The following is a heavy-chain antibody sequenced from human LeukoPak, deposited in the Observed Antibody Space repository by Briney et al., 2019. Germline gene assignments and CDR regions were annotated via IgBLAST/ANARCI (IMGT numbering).Heavy chain of an antibody. J-gene: IGHJ4*02. CDR3: ARHAGIVGASFDY. V-gene: IGHV4-59*08. D-gene: IGHD1-26*01. CDR1: GGPISSYY. CDR2: IYYSGST. Sequence: PSETLSLTCTVSGGPISSYYWSWIRQPPGKGLEWIGYIYYSGSTNYNPSLKSRVTISVDTSKNQFSLKLSSVTAADTAVYYCARHAGIVGASFDYWGQGTLVTVSS.